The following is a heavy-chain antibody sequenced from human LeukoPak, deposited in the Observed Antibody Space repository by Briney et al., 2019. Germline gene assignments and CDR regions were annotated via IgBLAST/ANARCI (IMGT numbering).Heavy chain of an antibody. J-gene: IGHJ2*01. CDR3: ARVGDHFRWYLDL. CDR2: LYSGSST. V-gene: IGHV3-53*01. Sequence: TGGSLRLSCAASGFTVSTNYMNWVRQAPGKGLEWVSILYSGSSTYYADSVEGRFTISRDSSKNTLFLQMNDLRAEDTAVYYCARVGDHFRWYLDLWGRGTLVTVSS. D-gene: IGHD3-3*02. CDR1: GFTVSTNY.